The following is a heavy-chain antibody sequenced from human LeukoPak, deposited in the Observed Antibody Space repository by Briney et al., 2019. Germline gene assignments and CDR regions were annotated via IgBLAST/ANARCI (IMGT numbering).Heavy chain of an antibody. CDR3: AREFDNYDSSGPGRDY. Sequence: ASVKLSCKASGYTFTGYYMHWVRQAPGQGLEWMGRINPNSGGTNYAQKFQGRVTITRDTSISTAYMELSRLRSDDTAVYYCAREFDNYDSSGPGRDYWGQGTLVTVSP. CDR2: INPNSGGT. V-gene: IGHV1-2*06. D-gene: IGHD3-22*01. J-gene: IGHJ4*02. CDR1: GYTFTGYY.